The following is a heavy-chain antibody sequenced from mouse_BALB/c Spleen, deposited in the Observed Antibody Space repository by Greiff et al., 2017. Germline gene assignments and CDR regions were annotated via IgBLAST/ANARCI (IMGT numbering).Heavy chain of an antibody. J-gene: IGHJ3*01. D-gene: IGHD2-10*02. V-gene: IGHV1S137*01. CDR1: GYTFTDYA. CDR3: ARGGEYGNWFAY. Sequence: VMLVESGAELVRPGVSVKISCKGSGYTFTDYAMHWVKQSHAKSLEWIGVISTYYGDASYNQKSKGKATMTVDKSSSTAYMELARLTSEDSAIYYCARGGEYGNWFAYWGQGTLVTVSA. CDR2: ISTYYGDA.